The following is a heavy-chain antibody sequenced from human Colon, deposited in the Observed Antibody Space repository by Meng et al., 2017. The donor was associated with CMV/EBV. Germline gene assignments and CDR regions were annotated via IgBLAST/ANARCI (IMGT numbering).Heavy chain of an antibody. Sequence: GESLKISCAASGFTFSSYEMNWVRQAPGKGLEWVSYISSSGSTIYYVDSVKGRFTISRDNAKNSLYLQMNSLRAEDTAVYYCARERGDFWSGRGSFDYWGQGTLVTVSS. D-gene: IGHD3-3*01. V-gene: IGHV3-48*03. J-gene: IGHJ4*02. CDR2: ISSSGSTI. CDR3: ARERGDFWSGRGSFDY. CDR1: GFTFSSYE.